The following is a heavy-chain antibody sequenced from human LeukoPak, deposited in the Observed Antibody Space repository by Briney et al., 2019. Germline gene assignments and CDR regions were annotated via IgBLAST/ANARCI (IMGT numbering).Heavy chain of an antibody. Sequence: GGSLRLSCAASGFTFSSYWMHWVRQAPGKGLEWASGISWNSGSIGYADSVKGRFTISRDNAKNSLYLQMNSLRAEDMALYYCARSIAVAGRVYDAFDIWGQGTMVTVSS. V-gene: IGHV3-9*03. J-gene: IGHJ3*02. CDR3: ARSIAVAGRVYDAFDI. CDR2: ISWNSGSI. CDR1: GFTFSSYW. D-gene: IGHD6-19*01.